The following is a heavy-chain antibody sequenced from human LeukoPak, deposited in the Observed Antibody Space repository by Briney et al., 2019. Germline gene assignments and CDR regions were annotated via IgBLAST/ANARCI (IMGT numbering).Heavy chain of an antibody. D-gene: IGHD3-22*01. CDR2: ISGSGGST. J-gene: IGHJ4*02. V-gene: IGHV3-23*01. Sequence: GSLRLSCAASGFTFSSYAMSWVRQAPGKGLEWVSAISGSGGSTYYADSVKGRFTISRDNSKNTLYLQMNSLRAEDTAVYYCAKTDDSSGYYFPSSDYWGQGTLVTVSS. CDR3: AKTDDSSGYYFPSSDY. CDR1: GFTFSSYA.